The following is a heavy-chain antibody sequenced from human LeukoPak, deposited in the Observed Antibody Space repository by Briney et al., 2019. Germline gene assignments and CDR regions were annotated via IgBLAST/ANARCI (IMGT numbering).Heavy chain of an antibody. CDR2: FSGSGGGT. D-gene: IGHD3-10*01. Sequence: GGSLRLSCAASGFTFSNYAMSWVRQAPGKGLEWVSGFSGSGGGTYYADSVKGRFTISRDNSKNTLYLQMNSLRAGDTAIYYCAKDLSGHYGSGSYYSLDYWGQGTLVTVSS. CDR1: GFTFSNYA. V-gene: IGHV3-23*01. CDR3: AKDLSGHYGSGSYYSLDY. J-gene: IGHJ4*02.